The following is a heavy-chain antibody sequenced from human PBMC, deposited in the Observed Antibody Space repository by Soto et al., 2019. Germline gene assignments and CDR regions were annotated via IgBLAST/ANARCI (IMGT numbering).Heavy chain of an antibody. CDR1: GFTFSSYW. D-gene: IGHD2-15*01. V-gene: IGHV3-74*01. J-gene: IGHJ4*02. Sequence: EVQLVESGGGLVQPGGSLRLSCAASGFTFSSYWMHWVRQAPGKGLVWVSRINSDGSSTSYADSVKGRFTISRDNAKITLYLLMNSLRAEDTAVYYCVRTSMVVAAATREDYWGQGTLVTVSS. CDR2: INSDGSST. CDR3: VRTSMVVAAATREDY.